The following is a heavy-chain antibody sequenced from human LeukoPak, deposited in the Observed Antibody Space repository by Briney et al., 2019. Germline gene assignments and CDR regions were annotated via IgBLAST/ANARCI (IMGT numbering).Heavy chain of an antibody. CDR1: CVSISSGGYF. CDR3: ARGQNSGYDYDY. Sequence: PSETPSLTCTVSCVSISSGGYFWSWIRQPPGKGLGWIGYIYYSGSTYYNPSLKSRVTISVDTSKNQFSLKLSSVTAADTAVYYCARGQNSGYDYDYWGQGTLVTVSS. J-gene: IGHJ4*02. V-gene: IGHV4-31*03. D-gene: IGHD5-12*01. CDR2: IYYSGST.